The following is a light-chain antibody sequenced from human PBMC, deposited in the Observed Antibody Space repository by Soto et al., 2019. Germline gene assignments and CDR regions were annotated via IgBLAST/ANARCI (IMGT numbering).Light chain of an antibody. CDR2: AAS. CDR3: QQLNSYPQ. V-gene: IGKV1-9*01. J-gene: IGKJ1*01. CDR1: QGISSY. Sequence: DIQMTQSPSTLSASVGDRVTITCRASQGISSYLAWYQQKPGKAPKLLIYAASTLQSGVPSRFSGSGSGTDFTLTISSLQPEDFATYYCQQLNSYPQFGQGTKVDIK.